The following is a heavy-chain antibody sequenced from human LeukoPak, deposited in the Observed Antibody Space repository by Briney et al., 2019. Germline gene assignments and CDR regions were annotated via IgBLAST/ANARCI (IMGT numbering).Heavy chain of an antibody. CDR3: ARHRGFWSGYIDY. CDR2: LYYCGST. D-gene: IGHD3-3*01. Sequence: SETLSLTCTVSGGSISSCCYFWGWIRPPPGKGLEGIGSLYYCGSTFYHPSLKSRVTISVHTSKTQFSLKLRSVTAADTAVYYCARHRGFWSGYIDYWGQGTLVTVSS. CDR1: GGSISSCCYF. V-gene: IGHV4-39*01. J-gene: IGHJ4*02.